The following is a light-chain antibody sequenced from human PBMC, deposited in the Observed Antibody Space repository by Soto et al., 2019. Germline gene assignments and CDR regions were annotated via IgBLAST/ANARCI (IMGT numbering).Light chain of an antibody. CDR1: QSVASRN. CDR2: GTS. V-gene: IGKV3-20*01. CDR3: QHFGNSLWT. Sequence: EIVLTHSPGTLSLSPCERAALSCSASQSVASRNLAWYQQKSGQAPRLLIYGTSSRAVHTPDRFSGSGSGTGFTLTISGLEPEDFAVYYCQHFGNSLWTFGQGTKVDI. J-gene: IGKJ1*01.